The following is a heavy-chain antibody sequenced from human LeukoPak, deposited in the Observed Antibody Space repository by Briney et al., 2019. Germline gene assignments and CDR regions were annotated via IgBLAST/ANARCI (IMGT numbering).Heavy chain of an antibody. V-gene: IGHV4-30-2*01. D-gene: IGHD2-15*01. CDR1: GGSISSGGYS. Sequence: PSETLSLTCAVSGGSISSGGYSWRWIRQPPGKGLEWIGYIYHSGSTYYNPSLKSRVTISVDRSKNQFSLKLSSVTAADTAVYYCASHTRDFDYWGQGTLVTVSS. CDR3: ASHTRDFDY. J-gene: IGHJ4*02. CDR2: IYHSGST.